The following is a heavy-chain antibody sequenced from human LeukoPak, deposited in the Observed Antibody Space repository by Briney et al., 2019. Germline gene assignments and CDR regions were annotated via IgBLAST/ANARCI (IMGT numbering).Heavy chain of an antibody. CDR2: LYYSGST. CDR3: ARGRRDGYNFYWYFDL. J-gene: IGHJ2*01. CDR1: GGSISSYY. V-gene: IGHV4-59*01. Sequence: PSETLSLTCTVSGGSISSYYWSWIRQPPGKGLEWIGYLYYSGSTNYKSSLKSRVTISVDTSKNQFSLKLSSVTAADTAVYYCARGRRDGYNFYWYFDLWGRGTLVTVSS. D-gene: IGHD5-24*01.